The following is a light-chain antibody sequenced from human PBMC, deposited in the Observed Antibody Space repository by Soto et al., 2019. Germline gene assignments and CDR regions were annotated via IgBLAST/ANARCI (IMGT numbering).Light chain of an antibody. Sequence: QSALTQPASVSGSPGQSITISCTGTSSDVAFYNHVSWYQQHPGKAPKLLIYEVNNRPSGVSHRFSGSKSGNTASLTISGLQAEDEADYYCSSFASTHTYVFGIGTKVTVL. CDR1: SSDVAFYNH. J-gene: IGLJ1*01. V-gene: IGLV2-14*01. CDR3: SSFASTHTYV. CDR2: EVN.